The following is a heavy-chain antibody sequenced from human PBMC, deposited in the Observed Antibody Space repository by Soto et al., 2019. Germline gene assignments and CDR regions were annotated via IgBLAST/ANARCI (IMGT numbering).Heavy chain of an antibody. CDR3: ARQGSSSSVFLRDNWFDP. CDR1: GGSISSSSYY. V-gene: IGHV4-39*01. J-gene: IGHJ5*02. D-gene: IGHD6-6*01. Sequence: PSETLSLTCTVSGGSISSSSYYWGWIRQPPGKGLEWIGSIYYSGSTYYNPSLKSRVTISVDTSKNQFSLKLSSVTAADTAVYYCARQGSSSSVFLRDNWFDPWGQGTLVTVSS. CDR2: IYYSGST.